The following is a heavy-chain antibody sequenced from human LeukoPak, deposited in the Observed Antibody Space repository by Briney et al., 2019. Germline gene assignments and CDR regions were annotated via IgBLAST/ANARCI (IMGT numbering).Heavy chain of an antibody. D-gene: IGHD1/OR15-1a*01. CDR2: ISWNSGSI. J-gene: IGHJ3*02. CDR1: GFTFDDYA. V-gene: IGHV3-9*01. CDR3: AKRANNDAFDI. Sequence: TGGSLRLSCAASGFTFDDYAMHWVRQAPGKGLEWVSGISWNSGSIGYADSVKGRFTISRDNAKNSLYLQMNSLRAEDTALYYCAKRANNDAFDIWGQGTMVTVSS.